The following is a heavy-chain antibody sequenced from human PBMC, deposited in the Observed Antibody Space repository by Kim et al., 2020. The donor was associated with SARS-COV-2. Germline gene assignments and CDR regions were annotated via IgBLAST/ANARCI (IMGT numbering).Heavy chain of an antibody. Sequence: GGSLRLSCAASGFRVNNFAINWVRQAPGKGLEWVSAISGSGDSIYYADSVKGRFTSSRDKSKNMAYLQMNSLTVEDTALYYCAKRGPYGNGAFDFWG. CDR2: ISGSGDSI. CDR1: GFRVNNFA. V-gene: IGHV3-23*01. J-gene: IGHJ3*01. CDR3: AKRGPYGNGAFDF. D-gene: IGHD4-4*01.